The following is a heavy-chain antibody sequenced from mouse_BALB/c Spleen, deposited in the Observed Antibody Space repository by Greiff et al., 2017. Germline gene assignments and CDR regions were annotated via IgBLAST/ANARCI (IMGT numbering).Heavy chain of an antibody. V-gene: IGHV14-3*02. Sequence: EVQLQQSGAELVKPGASVKLSCTASGFNIKDSYMHWVKQRPEQGLEWIGRIDPANGNTKYDPRFQGKATITADTSSNTAYLQLSSLTSEDTAVYYCARGGYGNYLDYWGQGTTLTVSS. CDR2: IDPANGNT. CDR3: ARGGYGNYLDY. J-gene: IGHJ2*01. D-gene: IGHD2-10*02. CDR1: GFNIKDSY.